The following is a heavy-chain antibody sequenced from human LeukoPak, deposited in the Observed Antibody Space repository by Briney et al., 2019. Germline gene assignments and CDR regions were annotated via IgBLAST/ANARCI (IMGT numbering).Heavy chain of an antibody. J-gene: IGHJ6*03. CDR3: ARVGIRFWYMDV. D-gene: IGHD3-3*01. CDR2: IIPIFGTA. Sequence: KISCKGSGYSFTSYWIGWVRRMPGKGLEWMGIIPIFGTANYAQKFQGRVTITTDESTSTAYMELSSLRSEDTAVYYCARVGIRFWYMDVWGKGTTVTVSS. V-gene: IGHV1-69*05. CDR1: GYSFTSYW.